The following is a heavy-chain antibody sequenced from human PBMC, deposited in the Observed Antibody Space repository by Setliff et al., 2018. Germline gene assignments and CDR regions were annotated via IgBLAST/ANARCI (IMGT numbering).Heavy chain of an antibody. CDR2: IKSKTDGGTT. D-gene: IGHD1-26*01. V-gene: IGHV3-15*01. CDR1: GFTFSSYE. Sequence: PGGFLRLSCAASGFTFSSYEMNWVRQAPGKGLEWVGRIKSKTDGGTTDYAAPVKGRFTISRDDSKNTLYLQMNSLRAEDTAVYYCARDRGSGSYFLRYFDYWGQGTLVTVSS. CDR3: ARDRGSGSYFLRYFDY. J-gene: IGHJ4*02.